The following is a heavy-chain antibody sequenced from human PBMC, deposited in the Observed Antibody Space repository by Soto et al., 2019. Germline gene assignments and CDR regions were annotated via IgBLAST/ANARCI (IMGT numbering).Heavy chain of an antibody. Sequence: QVQLQELGPGLVKPSQTLSLTCTVSGGSIRSGGYYWSWIRQHPGKGLEWIGYFYYSGNTYYNPSLKSRLTISGDTSKNQFSLNLSSVTAADTAVYYCARAMGAINYFDYWGQGTLVTVSS. V-gene: IGHV4-31*03. CDR1: GGSIRSGGYY. J-gene: IGHJ4*02. D-gene: IGHD1-26*01. CDR3: ARAMGAINYFDY. CDR2: FYYSGNT.